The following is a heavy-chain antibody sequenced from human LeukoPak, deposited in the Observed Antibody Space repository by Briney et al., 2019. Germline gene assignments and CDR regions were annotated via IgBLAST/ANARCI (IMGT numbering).Heavy chain of an antibody. CDR1: GGTFSSYA. V-gene: IGHV1-69*04. Sequence: SVKVSCKASGGTFSSYAISWVRQAPGQGLEWMGRIIPILGIANCAQKFQGRVTITADKSTSTAYMELSSLRSADTAVYYCARDRRTFYYGSGSYLDYFDYWGQGTLVTVSS. D-gene: IGHD3-10*01. CDR3: ARDRRTFYYGSGSYLDYFDY. J-gene: IGHJ4*02. CDR2: IIPILGIA.